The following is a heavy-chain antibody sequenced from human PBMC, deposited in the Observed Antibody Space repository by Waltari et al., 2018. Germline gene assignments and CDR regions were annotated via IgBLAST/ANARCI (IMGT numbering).Heavy chain of an antibody. Sequence: QVQLVQSGAEVKKPGCSVKVSCKASGGTFSSYAISWVRQAPGQGLEWMGGIIPICGTANYAQTFQGRVTITADGSTSTAYMELSSLRSEDTAVYYCARGLIADLNYYYYGMDVWGQGTTFTVSS. CDR3: ARGLIADLNYYYYGMDV. D-gene: IGHD3-22*01. V-gene: IGHV1-69*01. CDR2: IIPICGTA. J-gene: IGHJ6*02. CDR1: GGTFSSYA.